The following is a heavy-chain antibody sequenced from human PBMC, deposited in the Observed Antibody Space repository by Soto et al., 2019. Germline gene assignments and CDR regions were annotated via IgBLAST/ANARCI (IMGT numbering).Heavy chain of an antibody. V-gene: IGHV4-31*03. CDR2: IYYSGST. D-gene: IGHD5-18*01. CDR3: AIVGYSYGSYYYYGMDV. J-gene: IGHJ6*02. Sequence: SETLSLTCTVSGGSITSGGYYWSCIRQHPGKGLEWIGYIYYSGSTYYNPSLKSRVTISVDTSKNQFSLKLSSVTAADTAVYYCAIVGYSYGSYYYYGMDVWGQGTTVTVSS. CDR1: GGSITSGGYY.